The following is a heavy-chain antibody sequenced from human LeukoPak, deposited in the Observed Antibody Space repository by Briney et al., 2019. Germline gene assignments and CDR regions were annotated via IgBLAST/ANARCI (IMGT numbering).Heavy chain of an antibody. CDR3: ARHPWLEYYFDY. CDR1: GGSISSYY. D-gene: IGHD6-19*01. CDR2: IYYSGST. Sequence: SETLSLTCTVSGGSISSYYWSWIRQPPGKGLEWIGYIYYSGSTNYNPSLKSRVTISVDTSKNQFSLELSSVTAADTGVYYCARHPWLEYYFDYWGQGTLVTVSS. J-gene: IGHJ4*02. V-gene: IGHV4-59*08.